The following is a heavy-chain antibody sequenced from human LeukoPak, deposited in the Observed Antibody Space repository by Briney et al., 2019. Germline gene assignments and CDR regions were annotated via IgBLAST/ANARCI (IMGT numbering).Heavy chain of an antibody. J-gene: IGHJ4*02. CDR2: IHPSGSI. V-gene: IGHV4-34*01. Sequence: SETLSLTCAVYGVSFSGFYCTWIRQPPGKGLEWIGEIHPSGSINYNPSLMSRVTLSLDTSKNQFSLRLSSVTAADTAVYFCARGLDTYKSGVDWGQGTLVTVSS. CDR1: GVSFSGFY. CDR3: ARGLDTYKSGVD. D-gene: IGHD3-3*01.